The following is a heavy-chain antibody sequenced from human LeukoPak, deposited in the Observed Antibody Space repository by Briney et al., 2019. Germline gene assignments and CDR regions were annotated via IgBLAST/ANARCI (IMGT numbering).Heavy chain of an antibody. CDR1: GFPFTLHN. D-gene: IGHD3-16*02. Sequence: AGGSLRLSCEVSGFPFTLHNMNWVRQAPGKGLEWVSGISGSGSSTFDADSVKGRFTISRDNSKNTLFLQMNSLRAEDTALYYCAKDYRMIAFGGVIGIDAFDIWGQGTMVTVSS. CDR2: ISGSGSST. CDR3: AKDYRMIAFGGVIGIDAFDI. V-gene: IGHV3-23*01. J-gene: IGHJ3*02.